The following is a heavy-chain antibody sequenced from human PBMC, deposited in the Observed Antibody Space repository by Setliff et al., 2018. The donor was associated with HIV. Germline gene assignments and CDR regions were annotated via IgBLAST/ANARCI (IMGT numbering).Heavy chain of an antibody. Sequence: LSLTCTVSGGSISSSGFYWGWIRQTPAKGLEWIGSIYYSGSTYYNPSLQTRVNIAVDPSKNQFSLKLSSVTAEDTAVYYCANPTYVYDSSGYYYGLPNWYFDLWGRGTLVTVSS. CDR1: GGSISSSGFY. CDR3: ANPTYVYDSSGYYYGLPNWYFDL. V-gene: IGHV4-39*01. CDR2: IYYSGST. J-gene: IGHJ2*01. D-gene: IGHD3-22*01.